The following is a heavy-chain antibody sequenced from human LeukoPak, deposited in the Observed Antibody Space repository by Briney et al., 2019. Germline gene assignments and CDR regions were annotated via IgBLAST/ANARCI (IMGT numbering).Heavy chain of an antibody. J-gene: IGHJ4*02. D-gene: IGHD6-19*01. CDR3: ARDRQQWPSYFDY. V-gene: IGHV1-2*02. CDR1: GYTFTGYY. Sequence: ASVKVSCKASGYTFTGYYMHWVRQAPGQGLEWMGWINPNSGGTNYAQKFQGRVTMTRDTSISTAYMELSRLRSDDTAVYYCARDRQQWPSYFDYWGQGTLVTVSS. CDR2: INPNSGGT.